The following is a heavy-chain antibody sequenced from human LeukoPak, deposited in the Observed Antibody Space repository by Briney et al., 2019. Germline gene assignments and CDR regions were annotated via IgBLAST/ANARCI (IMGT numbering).Heavy chain of an antibody. CDR1: GYSISSGYY. CDR2: IYHSGST. J-gene: IGHJ4*02. CDR3: ARDQTELLLWFGGGYFDY. D-gene: IGHD3-10*01. V-gene: IGHV4-38-2*02. Sequence: SETLSLTCTVSGYSISSGYYWGWIRQPPGKGLEWIGSIYHSGSTYYNPSLKSRVTISVDTSKNQFSLKLSSVTAADTAVYYCARDQTELLLWFGGGYFDYWGQGTLVTVS.